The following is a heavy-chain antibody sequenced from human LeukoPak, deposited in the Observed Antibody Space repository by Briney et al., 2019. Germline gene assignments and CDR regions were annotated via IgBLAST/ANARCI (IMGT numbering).Heavy chain of an antibody. CDR2: IYTSGST. Sequence: SETLSLTCTVSGGSVNSGNYYWTWIRQPAGKGLEWIGRIYTSGSTNYNPSLKSRVTISIDASKNQFSLRLSSVTAADTAVYYCARALRGSGIFDYWGQGTLVTVSS. V-gene: IGHV4-61*02. J-gene: IGHJ4*02. CDR1: GGSVNSGNYY. CDR3: ARALRGSGIFDY. D-gene: IGHD5-12*01.